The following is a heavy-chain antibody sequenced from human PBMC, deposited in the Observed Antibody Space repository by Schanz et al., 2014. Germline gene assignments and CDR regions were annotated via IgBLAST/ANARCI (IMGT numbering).Heavy chain of an antibody. CDR3: AGAFDSSGYYFDY. CDR1: GYTFISYG. V-gene: IGHV1-46*03. CDR2: VNPSVRGT. Sequence: QVQLVQSGAEVKKPGASVKVSCKASGYTFISYGIKWVRQAPGQGLEWMGIVNPSVRGTHFAREFQGRVTVTSDTSTSTVYMELSGLRSEDTAVYYCAGAFDSSGYYFDYRGQGTLVTVSS. J-gene: IGHJ4*02. D-gene: IGHD3-22*01.